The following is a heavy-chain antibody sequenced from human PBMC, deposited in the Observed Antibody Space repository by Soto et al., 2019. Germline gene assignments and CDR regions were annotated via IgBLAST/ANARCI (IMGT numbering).Heavy chain of an antibody. D-gene: IGHD3-3*01. J-gene: IGHJ4*02. CDR3: AGYYDFWSGYNY. V-gene: IGHV3-53*01. CDR2: IYSGGGT. CDR1: GFTVSSNY. Sequence: GGSLRLTCAASGFTVSSNYMSWVRQAPGKGLEWVSVIYSGGGTYYADSVKGRFTISRDNSKNTLYLQMNSLRAEDTAVYYCAGYYDFWSGYNYWGQGTLVTVSS.